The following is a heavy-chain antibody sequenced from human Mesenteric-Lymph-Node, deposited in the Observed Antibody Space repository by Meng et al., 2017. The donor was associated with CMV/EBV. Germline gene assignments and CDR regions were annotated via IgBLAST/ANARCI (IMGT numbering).Heavy chain of an antibody. J-gene: IGHJ4*02. V-gene: IGHV4-59*01. CDR1: GGSMNGYY. Sequence: GSLRLSCTVSGGSMNGYYWNWIRQTPGKGLDWIGFIYYSGRTNYSPSLESRVNISVDSSNSQVSLRLTSVTAADTAVYYCATGRGFGSGNPYYFDYWGQGALVTVSS. D-gene: IGHD3-10*01. CDR2: IYYSGRT. CDR3: ATGRGFGSGNPYYFDY.